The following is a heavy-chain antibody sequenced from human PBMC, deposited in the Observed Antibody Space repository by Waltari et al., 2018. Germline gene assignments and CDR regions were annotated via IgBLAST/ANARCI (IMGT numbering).Heavy chain of an antibody. CDR3: ARDGGYSYECDY. V-gene: IGHV3-48*01. J-gene: IGHJ4*02. D-gene: IGHD5-18*01. CDR1: GFTFSNFN. CDR2: ISRSSNTI. Sequence: EVQLVESGGGLVRPGGSLRLLCAASGFTFSNFNMNWVRQAPGKGLEWVSYISRSSNTIYYADSVKGRFTISRDNAKNSLYLQMNSLRAEDTAVYDCARDGGYSYECDYWGQGTLVTVSS.